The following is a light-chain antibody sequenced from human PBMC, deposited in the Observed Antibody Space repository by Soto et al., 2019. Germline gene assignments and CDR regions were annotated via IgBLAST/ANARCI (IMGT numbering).Light chain of an antibody. CDR3: SSFTTSSTLV. Sequence: QSALTQPASVSGSLGQSITISCTGTSSDIGIYNYVSWYQHHPGRGPKLLISEVNSRPSGASNRFSGSKSGNTASLTISGLLADDEADYYCSSFTTSSTLVFGGGTKLTVL. CDR2: EVN. V-gene: IGLV2-14*01. CDR1: SSDIGIYNY. J-gene: IGLJ2*01.